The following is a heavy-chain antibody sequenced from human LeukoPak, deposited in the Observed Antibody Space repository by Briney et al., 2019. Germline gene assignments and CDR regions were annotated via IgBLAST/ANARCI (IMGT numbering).Heavy chain of an antibody. CDR2: ISYSGST. CDR3: ARHGGYSNGYARYFDY. Sequence: SETLSLTCTVSGGSITSYYWSWIRQPPGKGLEWIGYISYSGSTNYNPSLKSRVTISVDTSKNQFSLKLSSVTAADTALYYWARHGGYSNGYARYFDYWGQGTLVTVSP. J-gene: IGHJ4*02. D-gene: IGHD5-18*01. CDR1: GGSITSYY. V-gene: IGHV4-59*08.